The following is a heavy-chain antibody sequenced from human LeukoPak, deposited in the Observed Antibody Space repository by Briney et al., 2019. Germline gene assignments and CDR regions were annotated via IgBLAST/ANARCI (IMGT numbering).Heavy chain of an antibody. CDR1: GFTFSSYG. D-gene: IGHD1-26*01. Sequence: GGSLRLSCAASGFTFSSYGMHWVRQAPGKGLEWVAVISYDGSNKYYADSVKGRFTISRDNSKNTLDLQMTGLRAEDTAVYYCARERGRGRDSPWFDYWGQGTLVTVSS. CDR2: ISYDGSNK. CDR3: ARERGRGRDSPWFDY. V-gene: IGHV3-30*03. J-gene: IGHJ4*02.